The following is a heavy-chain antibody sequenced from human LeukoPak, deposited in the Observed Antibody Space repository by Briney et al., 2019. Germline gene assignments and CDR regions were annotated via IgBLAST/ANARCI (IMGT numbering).Heavy chain of an antibody. D-gene: IGHD6-13*01. CDR3: ARDKIAAAGTPNWFDP. V-gene: IGHV3-23*01. J-gene: IGHJ5*02. Sequence: QSGGSLRLSCAASGFTFSSYAMSWVRQAPGKGLEWVSAISGSGGSTYYADSVKGRFTISRDNSKNTLYLQMNSLRAEDTAVYYCARDKIAAAGTPNWFDPWGQGTLVTVSS. CDR2: ISGSGGST. CDR1: GFTFSSYA.